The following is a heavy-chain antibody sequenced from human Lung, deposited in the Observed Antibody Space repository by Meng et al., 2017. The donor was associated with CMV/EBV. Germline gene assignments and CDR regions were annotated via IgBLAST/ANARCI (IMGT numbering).Heavy chain of an antibody. V-gene: IGHV1-2*02. CDR1: GYTFAGYH. CDR3: ARWGGGDIIVVPAAFDN. CDR2: INPRSGGT. Sequence: ASVKVSCKASGYTFAGYHLNWVRQAPGQGLEWLGWINPRSGGTNYAPNFRGRVTMTTDTSVNTVYMQLSRLIPDDTATYFCARWGGGDIIVVPAAFDNWGQGTLVTVSS. J-gene: IGHJ4*02. D-gene: IGHD2-2*01.